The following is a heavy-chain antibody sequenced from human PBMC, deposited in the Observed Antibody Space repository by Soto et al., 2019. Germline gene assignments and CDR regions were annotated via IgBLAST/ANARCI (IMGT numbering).Heavy chain of an antibody. V-gene: IGHV1-2*04. CDR2: INPNSGGT. J-gene: IGHJ6*02. CDR1: GYTFTGYY. D-gene: IGHD3-9*01. CDR3: AREPQPTYYDILTGYFGYYYGMDA. Sequence: ASVKVSCKASGYTFTGYYMHWVRQAPGQGLEWMGRINPNSGGTNYAQKFQGWVTMTRDTSISTAYMELSRLRSDDTAVYYCAREPQPTYYDILTGYFGYYYGMDAWGQGTTVTVSS.